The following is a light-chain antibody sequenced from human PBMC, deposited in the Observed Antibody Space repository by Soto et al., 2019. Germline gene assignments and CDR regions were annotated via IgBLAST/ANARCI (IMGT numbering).Light chain of an antibody. V-gene: IGKV2-28*01. CDR2: LGS. J-gene: IGKJ2*01. CDR1: QSLLHRNGKNY. CDR3: MQALQTPS. Sequence: DVVMTQSPLSLPVTPGEPASISCRSSQSLLHRNGKNYLDWYLQKPGQSPQLLIYLGSNRASGVPDRFSGSESGTGFTLKISRVEAEDVGVYYCMQALQTPSFGQGTKLEIK.